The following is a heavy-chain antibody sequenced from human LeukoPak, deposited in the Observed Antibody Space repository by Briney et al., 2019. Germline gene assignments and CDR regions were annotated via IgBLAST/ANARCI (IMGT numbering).Heavy chain of an antibody. D-gene: IGHD1-14*01. J-gene: IGHJ4*02. V-gene: IGHV3-33*01. CDR1: GFTIGGYG. Sequence: GRSLRLSCAGSGFTIGGYGMHWFRQTPGKGLEWVAVIAYDGSRAFYADSVKGRFTISRDNSKNTMSVQMDDLRAEDTAVYYCTRYNNDHFDYWGQGTLVTVSS. CDR2: IAYDGSRA. CDR3: TRYNNDHFDY.